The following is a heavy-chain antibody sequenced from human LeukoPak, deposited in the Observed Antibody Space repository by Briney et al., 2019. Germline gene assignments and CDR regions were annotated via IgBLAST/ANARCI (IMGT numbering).Heavy chain of an antibody. CDR3: ARHDYDSSGHRRDYYFDY. V-gene: IGHV4-39*01. J-gene: IGHJ4*02. CDR2: VIHSGTT. Sequence: SETLSLTCTLSGGSITGSTYYWGWVRQPPGNGLEWIVSVIHSGTTYYNPSLRSRVTVSMDTSKKQFSLRLSSVTAADSAVYYCARHDYDSSGHRRDYYFDYWSQGTMVTVSS. CDR1: GGSITGSTYY. D-gene: IGHD3-22*01.